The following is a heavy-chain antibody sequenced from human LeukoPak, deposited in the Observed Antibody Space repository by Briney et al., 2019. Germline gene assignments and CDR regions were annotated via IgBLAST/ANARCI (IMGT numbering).Heavy chain of an antibody. CDR3: AKDSPDSSGYYFDY. Sequence: GGSLRLSCAASGFTFDDYAMHWVRQAPGKGLEWVSLISGDGGSTYYADSVKGRFTISRDNSKNSLYLQVNSLRTEDTALYYCAKDSPDSSGYYFDYWGRGTLVTVSS. J-gene: IGHJ4*02. CDR2: ISGDGGST. V-gene: IGHV3-43*02. D-gene: IGHD3-22*01. CDR1: GFTFDDYA.